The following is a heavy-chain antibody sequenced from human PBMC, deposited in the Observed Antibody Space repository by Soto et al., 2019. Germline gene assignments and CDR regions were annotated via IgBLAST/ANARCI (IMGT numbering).Heavy chain of an antibody. V-gene: IGHV1-2*04. D-gene: IGHD2-15*01. CDR2: INPNSGGT. J-gene: IGHJ4*02. CDR1: GYTFTGYY. CDR3: AGVRCSGGSCYLDY. Sequence: QVQLVQSGAEVKKPGASVKVSCKAYGYTFTGYYMHWVRPAPGQGLEWMGWINPNSGGTNYAQKCQGWVTMTRHTSISTADMEMSRLISDDTAVYYCAGVRCSGGSCYLDYWGQGTLVTVSS.